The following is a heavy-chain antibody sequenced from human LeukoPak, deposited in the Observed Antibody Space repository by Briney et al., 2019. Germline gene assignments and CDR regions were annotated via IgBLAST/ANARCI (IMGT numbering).Heavy chain of an antibody. J-gene: IGHJ1*01. CDR3: ARDLRAAAGTAEYFQH. V-gene: IGHV3-21*04. D-gene: IGHD6-13*01. CDR1: GFTFSSYS. CDR2: ISSSSSYI. Sequence: KPGGSLRLSCAASGFTFSSYSMNWVRQAPGKGLEWGSSISSSSSYIYYADSVKGRFTISRDNAKNSLYLQMNSLRAEDTAVYYCARDLRAAAGTAEYFQHWGQGTLVTVSS.